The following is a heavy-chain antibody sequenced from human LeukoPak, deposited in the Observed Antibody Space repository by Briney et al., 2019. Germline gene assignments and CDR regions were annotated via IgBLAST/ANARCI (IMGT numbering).Heavy chain of an antibody. D-gene: IGHD6-13*01. J-gene: IGHJ4*02. Sequence: GRSLRLSCTASGFAFSDNAMSWVRQAPGKGLEWVDFIRGKAYGGTTQYAASVKGRFTISRDDSKSIAYLQMNSLKTEDTAVYYCTSGYSSSWYPPPFDYWGQGTLVTVSS. CDR1: GFAFSDNA. CDR3: TSGYSSSWYPPPFDY. CDR2: IRGKAYGGTT. V-gene: IGHV3-49*04.